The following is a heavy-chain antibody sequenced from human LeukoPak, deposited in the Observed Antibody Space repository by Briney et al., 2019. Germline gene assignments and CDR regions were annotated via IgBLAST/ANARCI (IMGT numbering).Heavy chain of an antibody. V-gene: IGHV4-39*07. CDR2: IYYSGST. Sequence: SETLSLTCTVSGGSISSSSYYWGWIRQPPGKGLEWIGSIYYSGSTYYNPSLKSRVTISVDTSKNQFSLRLTSVTAADTAVYFCATLVSTRYYFDYWGQGTLVTVSS. CDR3: ATLVSTRYYFDY. CDR1: GGSISSSSYY. D-gene: IGHD5/OR15-5a*01. J-gene: IGHJ4*02.